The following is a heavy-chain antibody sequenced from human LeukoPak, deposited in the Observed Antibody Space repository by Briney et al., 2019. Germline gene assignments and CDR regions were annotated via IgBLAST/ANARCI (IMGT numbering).Heavy chain of an antibody. J-gene: IGHJ3*02. D-gene: IGHD1-26*01. Sequence: PGGSLRLSCAASGFTFSSYWMHWVRQAPGKGLEWVATINQDASVKDFVDSVKGRFTISRDNAKNSLYLQMNSLRPGDTALYYCAREGSYLDAFDMWGRGTMVTVSS. V-gene: IGHV3-7*01. CDR3: AREGSYLDAFDM. CDR2: INQDASVK. CDR1: GFTFSSYW.